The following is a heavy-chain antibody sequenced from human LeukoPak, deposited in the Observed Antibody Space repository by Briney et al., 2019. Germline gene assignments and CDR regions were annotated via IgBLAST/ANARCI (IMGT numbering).Heavy chain of an antibody. CDR2: ISSSSSYI. CDR1: GFTFSSYS. D-gene: IGHD3-16*02. CDR3: ARDSSLSKEFDY. V-gene: IGHV3-21*01. J-gene: IGHJ4*02. Sequence: GGSLRLSCAASGFTFSSYSMNWVRQAPGKGLEWVSSISSSSSYIYYADSVRGRFTISRDNAKNSLYLQMNSLRAEDTAVYYCARDSSLSKEFDYWGQGTLVTVSS.